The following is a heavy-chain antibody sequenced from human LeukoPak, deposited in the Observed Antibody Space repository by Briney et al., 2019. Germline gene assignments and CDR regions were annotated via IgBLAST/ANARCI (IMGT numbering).Heavy chain of an antibody. J-gene: IGHJ5*02. Sequence: GGSLRLSCAASGFTFSSYAMSWVRQAPGKGLEWVSAISGSGGSTYYADSVKGRFTISRDNSKNTLYLQMNSPRAEDTAVYYCAKFMQQQLEMDWFDPWGQGTLVTVSS. V-gene: IGHV3-23*01. D-gene: IGHD6-13*01. CDR1: GFTFSSYA. CDR3: AKFMQQQLEMDWFDP. CDR2: ISGSGGST.